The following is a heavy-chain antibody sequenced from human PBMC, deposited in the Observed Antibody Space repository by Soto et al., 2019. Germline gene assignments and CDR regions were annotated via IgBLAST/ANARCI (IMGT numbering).Heavy chain of an antibody. Sequence: ASVKVSCKASGYTFTSYDINWVRQATGQGLEWMGWMNPNSGNTCYAQKFQGRVTMTRNISVSTAYMELSSRRSEDMAVYYCARAIRPILWFGGLLDYYYYMDVGGKVTTVTVSS. D-gene: IGHD3-10*01. J-gene: IGHJ6*03. CDR3: ARAIRPILWFGGLLDYYYYMDV. V-gene: IGHV1-8*01. CDR2: MNPNSGNT. CDR1: GYTFTSYD.